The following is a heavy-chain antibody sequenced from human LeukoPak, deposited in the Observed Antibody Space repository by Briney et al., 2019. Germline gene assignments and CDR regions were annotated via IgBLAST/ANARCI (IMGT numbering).Heavy chain of an antibody. D-gene: IGHD6-19*01. CDR1: GYTFTSYY. CDR2: INPSGGST. Sequence: ASVKVSCKASGYTFTSYYMHWVRQAPGQGLEWMGIINPSGGSTSYAQKFQGRVTMTRDTSTSTVYMELSSLRSEDTAVYYCARDTRGIAVAGYYYYGMDVWAKGPRSPSP. CDR3: ARDTRGIAVAGYYYYGMDV. V-gene: IGHV1-46*01. J-gene: IGHJ6*02.